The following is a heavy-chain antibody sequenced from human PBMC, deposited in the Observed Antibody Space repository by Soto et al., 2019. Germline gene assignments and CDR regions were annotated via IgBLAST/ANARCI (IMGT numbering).Heavy chain of an antibody. CDR1: GGSISSGGYY. D-gene: IGHD4-17*01. CDR3: ARSASPYGDYYFDD. J-gene: IGHJ4*02. V-gene: IGHV4-31*03. Sequence: SETLSLTCTVSGGSISSGGYYWSWIRQHPGKGLEWIGYIYYSGSTYYNPSLKSRVTISVDASKNQFSLKLSSVTAADTAVYYCARSASPYGDYYFDDWGQGTRVTVSS. CDR2: IYYSGST.